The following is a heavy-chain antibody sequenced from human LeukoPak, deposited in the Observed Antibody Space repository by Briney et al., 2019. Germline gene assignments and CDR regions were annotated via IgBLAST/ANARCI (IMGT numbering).Heavy chain of an antibody. D-gene: IGHD6-13*01. Sequence: PGGSLRLSCAASGFTFSSYSMNWVRQAPGKGLEWVSSISSSSSYIYYADSVKGRFTISRDNAKNSLYLQMNSLRAEDTAVYYCARVAAGTEYYMDVWGKGTTVTVSS. J-gene: IGHJ6*03. CDR1: GFTFSSYS. CDR2: ISSSSSYI. V-gene: IGHV3-21*01. CDR3: ARVAAGTEYYMDV.